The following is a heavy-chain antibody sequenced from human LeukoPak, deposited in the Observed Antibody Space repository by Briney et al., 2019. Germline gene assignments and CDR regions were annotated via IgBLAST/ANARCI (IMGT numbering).Heavy chain of an antibody. CDR1: GGSISSSSYY. V-gene: IGHV4-39*07. J-gene: IGHJ5*02. CDR2: IYYSGST. Sequence: SETLSLTCTVSGGSISSSSYYWGWIRQPPGKGLEWIGSIYYSGSTYYNPSLKSRVTISVDTSKNQFSLKLSSVTAADTAVYYCAREDESRRGDDWFDPWGQGTLVTVSS. D-gene: IGHD7-27*01. CDR3: AREDESRRGDDWFDP.